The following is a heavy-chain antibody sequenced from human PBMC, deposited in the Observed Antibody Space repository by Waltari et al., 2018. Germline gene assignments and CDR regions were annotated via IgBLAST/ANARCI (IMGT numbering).Heavy chain of an antibody. Sequence: QVQLQESGPGLVKPSETLSLTCTVSVRSIRSYFWSWIRQSPGKAPEWIGYIYDSGSTKYTPSINSRVTITVDTYKNQFSLKMNSVTVADTAAYYCTRIGRIGYWPFDHWGQGIQVTVS. D-gene: IGHD3-3*01. V-gene: IGHV4-59*01. J-gene: IGHJ4*02. CDR3: TRIGRIGYWPFDH. CDR1: VRSIRSYF. CDR2: IYDSGST.